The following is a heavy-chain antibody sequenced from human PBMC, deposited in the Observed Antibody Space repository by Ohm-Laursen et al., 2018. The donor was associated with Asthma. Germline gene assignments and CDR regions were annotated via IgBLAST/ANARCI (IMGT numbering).Heavy chain of an antibody. CDR1: GFTFSSYW. J-gene: IGHJ4*02. CDR2: IKQDGSEK. CDR3: ARDQYPYQLQPGFY. V-gene: IGHV3-7*01. D-gene: IGHD5-24*01. Sequence: SLRLSCTASGFTFSSYWMSWVRQAPGKGLEWVANIKQDGSEKYYVDSVKGRFTISRDNAKNSLYLQMNSLRAEDTAVYYCARDQYPYQLQPGFYWGQGTLVTVSS.